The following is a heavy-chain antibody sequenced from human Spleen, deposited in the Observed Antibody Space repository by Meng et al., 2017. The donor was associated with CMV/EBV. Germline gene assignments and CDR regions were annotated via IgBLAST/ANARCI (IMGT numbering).Heavy chain of an antibody. CDR1: GGSISSCGYY. V-gene: IGHV4-31*02. CDR2: IYYSGST. Sequence: VSGGSISSCGYYWSWIRQHPGKGLEWIGYIYYSGSTYYTPSLKSRVTISVDTSKNQFSLKLSSVTAADTAVYYCARLLSGSWYYFDYWGQGTLVTVSS. J-gene: IGHJ4*02. CDR3: ARLLSGSWYYFDY. D-gene: IGHD6-13*01.